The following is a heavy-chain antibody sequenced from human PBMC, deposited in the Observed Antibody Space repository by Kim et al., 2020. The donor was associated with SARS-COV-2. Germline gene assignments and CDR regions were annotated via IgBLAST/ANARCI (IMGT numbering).Heavy chain of an antibody. D-gene: IGHD6-19*01. Sequence: AYAVTGRLPISRDNSKNTLYLQMDSLRAEETAVYYCAGDGVLAVAGTFSYWGQGTLVTVSS. J-gene: IGHJ4*02. CDR3: AGDGVLAVAGTFSY. V-gene: IGHV3-30*01.